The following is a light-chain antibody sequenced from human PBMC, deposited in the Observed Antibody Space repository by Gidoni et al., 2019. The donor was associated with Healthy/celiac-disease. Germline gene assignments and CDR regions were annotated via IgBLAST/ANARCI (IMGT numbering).Light chain of an antibody. V-gene: IGKV1-39*01. CDR1: QSISSY. Sequence: DIQMTQSPSSLSASVGDRVTITCRASQSISSYLNWYQQKPGKAPKLLIYAASSWQSGVPSRFSGSGSGTDFTLTISSLQPEDFATYYCKQSYSTPWTFGQGTKVEIK. CDR3: KQSYSTPWT. CDR2: AAS. J-gene: IGKJ1*01.